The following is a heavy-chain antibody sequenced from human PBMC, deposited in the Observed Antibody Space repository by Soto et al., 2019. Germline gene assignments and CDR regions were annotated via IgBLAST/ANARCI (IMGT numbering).Heavy chain of an antibody. CDR3: XXXXXXXXGDWFDS. J-gene: IGHJ5*01. CDR2: VHYSGIT. CDR1: GGSIRRRGSY. V-gene: IGHV4-31*03. Sequence: QVQLQESGPGQVKPSQTLSLTCSVSGGSIRRRGSYWSWVRYHPGEGLEWIGFVHYSGITDYNPSLKGRFXXXXXXXXXXXXXXXXXXXXXXXXXXXXXXXXXXXGDWFDSWGQGSLVTVSS. D-gene: IGHD3-3*01.